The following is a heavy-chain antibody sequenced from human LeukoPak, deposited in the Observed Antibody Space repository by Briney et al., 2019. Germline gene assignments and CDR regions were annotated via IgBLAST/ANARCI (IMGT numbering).Heavy chain of an antibody. D-gene: IGHD1-26*01. CDR2: ISYDGSNK. V-gene: IGHV3-30*03. CDR3: ARDSGSRAYYFDY. CDR1: GFTFSSYG. J-gene: IGHJ4*02. Sequence: GRSLRLSCAASGFTFSSYGMHWVRQAPGKGLEWVAVISYDGSNKYYADSVKGRSTISRDNSKNTLYLQMNSLRAEDTAVYYCARDSGSRAYYFDYWGQGTLVTVSS.